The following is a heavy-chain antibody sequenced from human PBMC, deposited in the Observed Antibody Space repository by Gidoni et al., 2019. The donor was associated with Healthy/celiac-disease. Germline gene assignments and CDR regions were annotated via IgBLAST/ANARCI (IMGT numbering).Heavy chain of an antibody. Sequence: QVQLVESGGGVVQPGRSLRLSCAASGFTFSSYAMHWVRQAPGKGLEWVAVISYDGSNKYYADSVKGRFTISRDNSKNTLYLQMNSLRAEDTAVYYCAREKDNCIDYWGQGTLVTVSS. CDR3: AREKDNCIDY. V-gene: IGHV3-30*04. D-gene: IGHD2-15*01. J-gene: IGHJ4*02. CDR1: GFTFSSYA. CDR2: ISYDGSNK.